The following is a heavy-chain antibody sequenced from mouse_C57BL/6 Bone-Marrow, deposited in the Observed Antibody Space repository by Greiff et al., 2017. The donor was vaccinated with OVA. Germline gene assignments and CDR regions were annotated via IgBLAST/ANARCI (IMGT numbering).Heavy chain of an antibody. CDR3: ARAPTTVGYFDV. V-gene: IGHV5-4*01. Sequence: DVQLVESGGGLVKPGGSLKLSCAASGFTFSSYAMSWVRQTPEKRLEWVATISDGGSYTYYPDNVKGRFTISRDNAKNNLYLQMSHLKSEDTAMYYCARAPTTVGYFDVWGTGTTVTVSS. D-gene: IGHD1-1*01. CDR1: GFTFSSYA. CDR2: ISDGGSYT. J-gene: IGHJ1*03.